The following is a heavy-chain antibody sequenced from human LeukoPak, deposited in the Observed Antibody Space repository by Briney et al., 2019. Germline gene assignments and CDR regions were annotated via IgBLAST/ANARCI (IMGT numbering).Heavy chain of an antibody. CDR1: GGSISSGDYY. CDR3: ARGYCSSTSCYRKLYYFDY. D-gene: IGHD2-2*02. Sequence: SETLSLTCTVSGGSISSGDYYWSWIRQPPGKGLEWIGYIYYIGSTEYNPSLKSRITISLDTSKNQFSLKLSSVTAADTAVYYCARGYCSSTSCYRKLYYFDYWGQGTLVTVSS. V-gene: IGHV4-30-4*01. CDR2: IYYIGST. J-gene: IGHJ4*02.